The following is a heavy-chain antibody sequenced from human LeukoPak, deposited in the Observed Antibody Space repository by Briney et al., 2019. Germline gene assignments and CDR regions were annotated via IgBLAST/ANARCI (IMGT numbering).Heavy chain of an antibody. V-gene: IGHV1-18*01. J-gene: IGHJ4*02. CDR2: ISPYNDNR. CDR1: GYTFTSYG. CDR3: ARDRRLVNRFGELFPFDY. D-gene: IGHD3-10*01. Sequence: GASVKVSCKASGYTFTSYGISWVRQAPGQGLEWMGWISPYNDNRNYAQNFQGRVTMTTDTSTSTAYMELRSLRSDDTAVYYCARDRRLVNRFGELFPFDYWGQGTLATVSS.